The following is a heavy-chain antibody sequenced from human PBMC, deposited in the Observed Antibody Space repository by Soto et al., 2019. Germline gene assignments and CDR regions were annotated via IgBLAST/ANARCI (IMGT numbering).Heavy chain of an antibody. CDR2: ISAYNGNT. CDR3: ARERLPYYDSSGYPFAY. J-gene: IGHJ4*02. Sequence: ASVKVSCKASGYTFTSYGISWVRQAPGQGLEWMGWISAYNGNTNYAQKLQGRVTMTTDTSTSTAYMELRSLRSDDTAVYYCARERLPYYDSSGYPFAYWGQGTLVPVSS. V-gene: IGHV1-18*01. CDR1: GYTFTSYG. D-gene: IGHD3-22*01.